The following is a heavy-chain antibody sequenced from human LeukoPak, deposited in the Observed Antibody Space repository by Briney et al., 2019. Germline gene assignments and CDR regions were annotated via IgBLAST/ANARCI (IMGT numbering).Heavy chain of an antibody. J-gene: IGHJ4*02. V-gene: IGHV3-30-3*01. CDR1: GFTFSSYA. CDR2: ISYDGSNK. D-gene: IGHD1-26*01. CDR3: ARPATNDGGSYYFDY. Sequence: GGSLRLSCAASGFTFSSYAMHWVRQAPGKGLEWVAVISYDGSNKYYADSVKGRFTISRDNSKNTLYLQMNSLRAEGTAVYYCARPATNDGGSYYFDYWGQGTLVTVSS.